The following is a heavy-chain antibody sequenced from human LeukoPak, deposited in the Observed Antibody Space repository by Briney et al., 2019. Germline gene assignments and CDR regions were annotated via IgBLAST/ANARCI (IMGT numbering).Heavy chain of an antibody. Sequence: ASVKVSCKASGYTFTSYYMHWVRQAPGQEREGMRIINPTGGSTSYAQKFQGRVTMTRDTSTSTVYMELSSLRSENTAVYYCARDGRYSGYDPPLFDYWGQGTLVTVSS. CDR3: ARDGRYSGYDPPLFDY. D-gene: IGHD5-12*01. CDR1: GYTFTSYY. V-gene: IGHV1-46*03. CDR2: INPTGGST. J-gene: IGHJ4*02.